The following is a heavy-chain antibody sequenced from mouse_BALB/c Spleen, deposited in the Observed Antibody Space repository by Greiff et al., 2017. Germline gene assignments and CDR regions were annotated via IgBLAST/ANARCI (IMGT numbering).Heavy chain of an antibody. CDR3: ARYDYDGYYFDY. CDR1: GFTFSSYA. V-gene: IGHV5-6-5*01. CDR2: ISSGGST. Sequence: EVMLVESGGGLVKPGGSLKLSCAASGFTFSSYAMSWVRQTPEKSLEWVASISSGGSTYYPDSVKVRFTISRDNARNILYLQMSSLRSEETAMYYCARYDYDGYYFDYWGQGTTLTVSS. J-gene: IGHJ2*01. D-gene: IGHD2-4*01.